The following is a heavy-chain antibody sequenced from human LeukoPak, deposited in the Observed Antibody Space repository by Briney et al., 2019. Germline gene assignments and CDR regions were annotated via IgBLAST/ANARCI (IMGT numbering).Heavy chain of an antibody. V-gene: IGHV4-39*07. J-gene: IGHJ2*01. D-gene: IGHD3-3*01. CDR2: IYHSGHS. CDR1: GVSVSSSAHY. CDR3: VRDGEGLRDYWFFDL. Sequence: SETLSLTCSVSGVSVSSSAHYWGWIRQPPGKGLEWIVVIYHSGHSYYNPSLKSRLRLSVDTSKNQFSLNLRPVAAADTAMYYCVRDGEGLRDYWFFDLWGRGTLVTVSS.